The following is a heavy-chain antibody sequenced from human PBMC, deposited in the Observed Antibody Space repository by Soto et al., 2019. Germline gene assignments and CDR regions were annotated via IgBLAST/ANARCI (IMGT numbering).Heavy chain of an antibody. D-gene: IGHD1-26*01. CDR1: CFSVSSNY. V-gene: IGHV3-53*01. CDR3: ARHRHPRGTVGATSPLDP. CDR2: HYSGGST. Sequence: GGSLRLSCAISCFSVSSNYLSWVRQAPGKGLEWVSVHYSGGSTYYADSVQGRFTISRDKSNNTLYLQMRRVRAEDTAVYFCARHRHPRGTVGATSPLDPWGQGTQVTVSS. J-gene: IGHJ5*02.